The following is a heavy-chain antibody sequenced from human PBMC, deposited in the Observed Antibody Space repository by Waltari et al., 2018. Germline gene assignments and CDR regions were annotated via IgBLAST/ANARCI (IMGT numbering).Heavy chain of an antibody. V-gene: IGHV4-38-2*01. Sequence: QVQLQESGPGLVKPSETLSLTCAVSGYSISSGYYWGWIRQPPGKGLEWIGSIYHSGSTYYNTSLKSRVTISVDTSKNQFSLKLSSVTAADTAVYYCARVVSGYEYYFDYWGQGTLVTVSS. CDR2: IYHSGST. J-gene: IGHJ4*02. D-gene: IGHD5-12*01. CDR1: GYSISSGYY. CDR3: ARVVSGYEYYFDY.